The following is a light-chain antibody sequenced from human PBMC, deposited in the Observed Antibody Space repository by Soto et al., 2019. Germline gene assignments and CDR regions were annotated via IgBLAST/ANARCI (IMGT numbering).Light chain of an antibody. J-gene: IGKJ1*01. V-gene: IGKV3-20*01. CDR1: QNVDSSY. CDR3: QQYGTSPWT. CDR2: GAS. Sequence: EIVLTQSPATLSLSPGERATLSCRASQNVDSSYLAWFQQRPGQTPRLLIYGASSRATGIPDRLSGSGSGTDFTLTIRRLEPEDFAVYYCQQYGTSPWTFGQGTKVDIK.